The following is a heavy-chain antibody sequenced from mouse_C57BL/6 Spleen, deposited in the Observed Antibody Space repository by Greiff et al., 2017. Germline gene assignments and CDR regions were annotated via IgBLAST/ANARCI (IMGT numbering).Heavy chain of an antibody. J-gene: IGHJ1*03. V-gene: IGHV1-64*01. CDR3: ARSDEYDPYLYFDV. CDR2: IHPNVGST. CDR1: GYTFTSYW. Sequence: QVQLKQSGAELVKPGASVKLSCTASGYTFTSYWMHWVKQRPGQGLEWIGMIHPNVGSTNYNEKFKSKATLTVDKSSSTAYMQLSSLTSEDSAVYYCARSDEYDPYLYFDVWGTGTTVTVSS. D-gene: IGHD2-4*01.